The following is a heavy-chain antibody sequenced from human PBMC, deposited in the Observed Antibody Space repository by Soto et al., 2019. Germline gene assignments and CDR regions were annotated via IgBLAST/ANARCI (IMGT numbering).Heavy chain of an antibody. CDR2: INWNGGST. D-gene: IGHD5-12*01. J-gene: IGHJ3*02. Sequence: GGSLRLSCTASGFTIDDYGMSWVRQAPGKGLEWVSGINWNGGSTGYADSVKGRFTISRDNAKNSLYLQMNSLRAEDTALYYCARVPPGGYSGYDSAFDIWGQGTMVTVS. V-gene: IGHV3-20*04. CDR1: GFTIDDYG. CDR3: ARVPPGGYSGYDSAFDI.